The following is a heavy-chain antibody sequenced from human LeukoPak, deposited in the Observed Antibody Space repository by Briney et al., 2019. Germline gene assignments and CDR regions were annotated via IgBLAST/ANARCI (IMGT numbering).Heavy chain of an antibody. CDR2: IYHSGST. CDR3: ASGPSIAAAGIDY. D-gene: IGHD6-13*01. Sequence: PSETLSLTCTVSGDSITSGRYYWSWIRQPPGKGLEWIGYIYHSGSTYYNPSHKSRVTISVDRSKNQFSLKLSSVTAADTAVYYCASGPSIAAAGIDYWGQGTLVTVSS. CDR1: GDSITSGRYY. V-gene: IGHV4-30-2*01. J-gene: IGHJ4*02.